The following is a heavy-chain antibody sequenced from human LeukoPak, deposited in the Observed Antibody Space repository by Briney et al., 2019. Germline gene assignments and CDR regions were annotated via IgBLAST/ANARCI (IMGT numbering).Heavy chain of an antibody. V-gene: IGHV1-46*01. CDR1: GYTFTSDY. Sequence: GGSVKVSCKASGYTFTSDYMHWVRQAPGQGLEWMGIINPSGGSTSYAQKFQGRVTMTRDTSTSTVYMELSSLRSEDTAVYYCARDDCSGGSCHRFDYWGQGTLVTVSS. CDR3: ARDDCSGGSCHRFDY. J-gene: IGHJ4*02. CDR2: INPSGGST. D-gene: IGHD2-15*01.